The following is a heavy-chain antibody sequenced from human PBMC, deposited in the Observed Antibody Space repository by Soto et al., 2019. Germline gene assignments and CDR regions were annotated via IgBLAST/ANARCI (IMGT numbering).Heavy chain of an antibody. CDR2: ISGSGDYT. Sequence: GGSLRLSCVASGITFSSHAMSWVRQAPGKGLDWVSSISGSGDYTYYADSVKGRFTISRDNSKNTLFLQMNSLRAEDTAVYYCARSRIVGAPPHYWGQGTLVTVSS. D-gene: IGHD1-26*01. CDR3: ARSRIVGAPPHY. V-gene: IGHV3-23*01. CDR1: GITFSSHA. J-gene: IGHJ4*02.